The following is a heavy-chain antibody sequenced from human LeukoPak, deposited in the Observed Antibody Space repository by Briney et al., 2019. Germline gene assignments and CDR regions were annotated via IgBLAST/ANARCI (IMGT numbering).Heavy chain of an antibody. D-gene: IGHD2-15*01. CDR3: AKVALVGVVVAATPYYFDY. J-gene: IGHJ4*02. V-gene: IGHV3-23*01. CDR1: GFTFSSYA. Sequence: GGSLRLSCAASGFTFSSYAMSWVRQAPGKGLEWVSAISGSGGSTYYADSVKGRFTISGDNSKNTLYLQMNSLRAEDTAVYYCAKVALVGVVVAATPYYFDYWGQGTLVTVSS. CDR2: ISGSGGST.